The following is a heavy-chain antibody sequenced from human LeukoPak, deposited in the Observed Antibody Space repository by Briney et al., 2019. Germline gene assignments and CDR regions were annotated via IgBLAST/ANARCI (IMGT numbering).Heavy chain of an antibody. CDR2: IYHTGTT. J-gene: IGHJ4*02. D-gene: IGHD2-15*01. CDR3: AREYCSGGSCYSRFDY. CDR1: GYSISSDYY. V-gene: IGHV4-38-2*02. Sequence: SETLSLTCTVSGYSISSDYYWGWIRQPPGKGLEWIGSIYHTGTTYYNPSLKSRVTISVDTSKNQFSLKLSSVTAADTAVYYCAREYCSGGSCYSRFDYWGQGTLVTVSS.